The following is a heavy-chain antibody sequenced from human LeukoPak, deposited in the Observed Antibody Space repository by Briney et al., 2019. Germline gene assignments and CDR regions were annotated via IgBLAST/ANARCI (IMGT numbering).Heavy chain of an antibody. Sequence: SETLSLTCTVSGGSISSGGYYWSWIRQHPGKGLEWIGYIYYSGSTYYNPSLKSRVTISVDTSKNQFSLKLSSVTAADTAVYYCARVPRGNRDNWFDPWGQGTLVTVSS. V-gene: IGHV4-31*03. CDR3: ARVPRGNRDNWFDP. CDR1: GGSISSGGYY. D-gene: IGHD1-14*01. CDR2: IYYSGST. J-gene: IGHJ5*02.